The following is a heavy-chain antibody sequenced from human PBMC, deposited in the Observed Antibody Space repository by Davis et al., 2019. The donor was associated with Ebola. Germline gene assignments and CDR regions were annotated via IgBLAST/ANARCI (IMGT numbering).Heavy chain of an antibody. CDR2: IYPGDSDT. CDR3: ARRIAALGFDY. D-gene: IGHD6-6*01. V-gene: IGHV5-51*01. CDR1: GYSFTSYW. Sequence: KVSCKGSGYSFTSYWIGWVRQMPGKGLEWMGIIYPGDSDTRYSPSFQGQVTISADKSISTAYLQWSSLKAADTAMYYCARRIAALGFDYWGQGTLVTVSS. J-gene: IGHJ4*02.